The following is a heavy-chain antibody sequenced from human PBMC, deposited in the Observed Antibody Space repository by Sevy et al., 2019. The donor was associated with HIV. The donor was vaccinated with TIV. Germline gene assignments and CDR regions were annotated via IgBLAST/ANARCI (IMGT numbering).Heavy chain of an antibody. Sequence: ASVKVSCKASGGTFSSYAISWVRQAPGQGLEWMGGIIPIFGTANYAQKFQGRVTITADESTSTAYMELSSLGSEDTAVYYCARQTTVTLNYYFDYWGQGTLVTVSS. CDR3: ARQTTVTLNYYFDY. J-gene: IGHJ4*02. CDR1: GGTFSSYA. D-gene: IGHD4-4*01. V-gene: IGHV1-69*13. CDR2: IIPIFGTA.